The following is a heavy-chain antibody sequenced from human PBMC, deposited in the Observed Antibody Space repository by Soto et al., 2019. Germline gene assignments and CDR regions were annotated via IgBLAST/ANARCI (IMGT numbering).Heavy chain of an antibody. Sequence: PGWSLRLSCSASVFTFSSYGMHWGRQAPGKGLEWVAVIWYDGSNKYYADSVKGRFTISRDNSKNTLYLQMNSLRAEDTAVYYCARDGRYYDSSGYYYSYYYGMDVWGQGTTVTVSS. D-gene: IGHD3-22*01. CDR3: ARDGRYYDSSGYYYSYYYGMDV. CDR2: IWYDGSNK. CDR1: VFTFSSYG. J-gene: IGHJ6*02. V-gene: IGHV3-33*01.